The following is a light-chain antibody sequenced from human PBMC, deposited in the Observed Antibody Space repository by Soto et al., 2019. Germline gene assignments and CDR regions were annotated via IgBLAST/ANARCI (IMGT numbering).Light chain of an antibody. J-gene: IGKJ1*01. CDR3: QQRNNWPWT. Sequence: DNVLTQSPDTLSLSPGERATLSCRASQSVSTYLAWYQQKPGQGPRLLIYDASNRATGIPARFSGSGSGTDFTLTISSLEPEDFALYYCQQRNNWPWTFGQGTKVEI. CDR1: QSVSTY. V-gene: IGKV3-11*01. CDR2: DAS.